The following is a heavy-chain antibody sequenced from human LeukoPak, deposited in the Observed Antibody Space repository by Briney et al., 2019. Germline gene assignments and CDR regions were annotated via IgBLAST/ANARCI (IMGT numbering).Heavy chain of an antibody. CDR3: ARGEIYFDY. D-gene: IGHD3-16*01. V-gene: IGHV1-24*01. CDR2: FDPEDGET. J-gene: IGHJ4*02. Sequence: ASVKVSCKVYGYTLTELSMHWVRQAPGKGLEWMGGFDPEDGETIYAQKFQGRLTMTTDSSTGTAYMELRSLRSDDTAVYYCARGEIYFDYWGQGTLVTVSS. CDR1: GYTLTELS.